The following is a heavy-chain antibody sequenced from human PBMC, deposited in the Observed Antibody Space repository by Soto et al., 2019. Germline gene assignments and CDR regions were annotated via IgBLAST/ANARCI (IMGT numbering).Heavy chain of an antibody. CDR2: IKSKTNGGST. CDR1: GFTFSNAW. CDR3: VKGEYYYDSSGYYPFDY. V-gene: IGHV3-15*07. D-gene: IGHD3-22*01. Sequence: PGGSLRLSCAASGFTFSNAWMNWVRQAPGKGLEWVGRIKSKTNGGSTDYADSVKGRFTISRDNSKNTVYLQMSSLRVEDTAVYYCVKGEYYYDSSGYYPFDYWGQGTLVTVSS. J-gene: IGHJ4*02.